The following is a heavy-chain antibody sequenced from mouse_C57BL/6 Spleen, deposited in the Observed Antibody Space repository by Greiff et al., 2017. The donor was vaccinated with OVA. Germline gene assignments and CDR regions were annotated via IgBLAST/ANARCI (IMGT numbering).Heavy chain of an antibody. CDR2: IDPEDGDT. V-gene: IGHV14-1*01. CDR3: TPEYYGSSYREPWFAY. Sequence: VHVKQSGAELVRPGASVKLSCTASGFNIKDYYMHWVKQRPEQGLEWIGRIDPEDGDTEYAPKFQGKATMTADTSSNTAYLQLSILTSEDTAVYYCTPEYYGSSYREPWFAYWGQGTLVTVSA. D-gene: IGHD1-1*01. J-gene: IGHJ3*01. CDR1: GFNIKDYY.